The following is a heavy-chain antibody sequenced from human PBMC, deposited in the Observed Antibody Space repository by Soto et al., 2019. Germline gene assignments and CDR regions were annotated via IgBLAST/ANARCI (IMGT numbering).Heavy chain of an antibody. CDR1: GFSFSSFG. V-gene: IGHV3-33*01. CDR2: IWYDGLNK. CDR3: AREGRAFFDY. J-gene: IGHJ4*02. Sequence: QVQLVESGGGVVQPGRSLRLSCAASGFSFSSFGMHWFRQVPGKGLEWVARIWYDGLNKYYVDSVKGRFTISRDNSESTLYLHMDSLRSEDTAVYYCAREGRAFFDYWGQGTLVTVSS. D-gene: IGHD3-3*02.